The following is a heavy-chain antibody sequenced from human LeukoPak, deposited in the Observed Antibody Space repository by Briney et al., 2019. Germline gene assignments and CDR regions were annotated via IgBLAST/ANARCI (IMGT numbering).Heavy chain of an antibody. V-gene: IGHV3-48*01. Sequence: GGSLRLSCAASGFTFSSYSMNWVRQAPGKGLEWVSYISSSSSTIYYADSVKGRFTISRDISKNTLVLQMNSLRAEDTAVYYCAKDRGRRDGYNLNYFDYWGQGTLVTVSS. J-gene: IGHJ4*02. CDR1: GFTFSSYS. CDR2: ISSSSSTI. CDR3: AKDRGRRDGYNLNYFDY. D-gene: IGHD5-24*01.